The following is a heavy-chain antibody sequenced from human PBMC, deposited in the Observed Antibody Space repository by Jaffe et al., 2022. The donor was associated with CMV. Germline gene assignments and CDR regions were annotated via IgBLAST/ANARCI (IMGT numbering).Heavy chain of an antibody. CDR2: MNPNSGNT. V-gene: IGHV1-8*01. CDR3: ARGVGSSTYYDFWSGYSVYYYGMDV. Sequence: QVQLVQSGAEVKKPGASVKVSCKASGYTFTSYDINWVRQATGQGLEWMGWMNPNSGNTGYAQKFQGRVTMTRNTSISTAYMELSSLRSEDTAVYYCARGVGSSTYYDFWSGYSVYYYGMDVWGQGTTVTVSS. D-gene: IGHD3-3*01. J-gene: IGHJ6*02. CDR1: GYTFTSYD.